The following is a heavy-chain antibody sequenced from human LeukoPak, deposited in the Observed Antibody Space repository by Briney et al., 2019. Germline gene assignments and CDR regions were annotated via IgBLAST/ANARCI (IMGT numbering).Heavy chain of an antibody. CDR1: GYTFTSYG. V-gene: IGHV1-18*01. J-gene: IGHJ4*02. D-gene: IGHD3-3*01. CDR2: ISAYNGNT. CDR3: ARVAITIFGVVIIPFDY. Sequence: ASVKVSCKASGYTFTSYGISWVRQAPGQGLEWMGWISAYNGNTNYAQKLQGRVTVTTDTSTSTAYMELRSLRSDDTAVYYCARVAITIFGVVIIPFDYWGQGTLVTVSS.